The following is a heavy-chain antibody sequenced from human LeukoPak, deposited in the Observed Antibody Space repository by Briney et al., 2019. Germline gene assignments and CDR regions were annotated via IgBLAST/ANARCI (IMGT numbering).Heavy chain of an antibody. D-gene: IGHD3-10*01. V-gene: IGHV3-21*01. Sequence: GGSLRLSCASSGFTFSIYSMNWVRQAPGKGLDWVSFIDTSGSYIYYGDSVKGRVTTSRDNPKNSLYLQMTGLRAEDTAVYYCARGRSITLLRGVAMSDGFDIWGQGAMVTVSS. CDR1: GFTFSIYS. J-gene: IGHJ3*02. CDR3: ARGRSITLLRGVAMSDGFDI. CDR2: IDTSGSYI.